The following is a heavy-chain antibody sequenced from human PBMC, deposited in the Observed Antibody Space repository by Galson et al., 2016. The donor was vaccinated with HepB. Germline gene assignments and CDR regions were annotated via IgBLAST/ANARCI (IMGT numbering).Heavy chain of an antibody. J-gene: IGHJ4*02. CDR2: INVHNGYT. D-gene: IGHD3-16*01. V-gene: IGHV1-18*01. CDR1: GYTFSTYG. CDR3: ARGPRGGVGY. Sequence: SVKVSCKASGYTFSTYGIAWVRQAPGKGLEWLGWINVHNGYTNYAQSLQGRVTVTTDTSTHTAYMDLRSLTSDDSAVYYCARGPRGGVGYWGQGTLVTVSS.